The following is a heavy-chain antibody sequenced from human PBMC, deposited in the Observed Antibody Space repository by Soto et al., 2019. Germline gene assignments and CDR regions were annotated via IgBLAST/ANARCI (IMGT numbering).Heavy chain of an antibody. CDR2: IYYDGTT. Sequence: PAETLSLTCTFSIVSISSTSYYCVWVRQRPWKGLEWIGAIYYDGTTYYTESLKSRVSISVDTSKNQFSLKLNSVTAADTAVYFCARQGRNTKIVIFNHYAADVWGQGTSVTVS. J-gene: IGHJ6*01. V-gene: IGHV4-39*01. CDR3: ARQGRNTKIVIFNHYAADV. CDR1: IVSISSTSYY. D-gene: IGHD3-22*01.